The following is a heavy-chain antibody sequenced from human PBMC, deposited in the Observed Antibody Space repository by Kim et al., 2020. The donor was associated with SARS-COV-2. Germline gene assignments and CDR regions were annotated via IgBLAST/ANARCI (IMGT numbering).Heavy chain of an antibody. J-gene: IGHJ4*02. CDR3: ARHRVGYCSSTSCYRLRGVDY. CDR1: GGSISSSSYY. D-gene: IGHD2-2*01. V-gene: IGHV4-39*01. Sequence: SETLSLTCTVSGGSISSSSYYWGWIRQPPGKGLEWIGSIYYSGSTYYNPSLKSRVTISVDTSKNQFSLKLSSVTAADTAVYYCARHRVGYCSSTSCYRLRGVDYWGQGTLVTVSS. CDR2: IYYSGST.